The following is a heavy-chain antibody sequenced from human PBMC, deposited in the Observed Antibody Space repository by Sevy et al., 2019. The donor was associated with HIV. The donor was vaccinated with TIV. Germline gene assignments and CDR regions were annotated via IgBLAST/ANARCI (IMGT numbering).Heavy chain of an antibody. J-gene: IGHJ4*02. D-gene: IGHD1-1*01. Sequence: GGSLRLSCAASGFRFGDYAMSWVRQAPGQGLEWVAFLKSEGYGGTVDHAAAVKGRFTMSRNDSKSIAYLQMNDLKIEATGVYYCKRWKGAQSIFDYWGQGALVTVSS. CDR3: KRWKGAQSIFDY. CDR1: GFRFGDYA. V-gene: IGHV3-49*04. CDR2: LKSEGYGGTV.